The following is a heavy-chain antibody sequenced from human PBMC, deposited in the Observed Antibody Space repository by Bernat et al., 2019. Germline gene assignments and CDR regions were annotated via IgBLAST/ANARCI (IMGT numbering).Heavy chain of an antibody. CDR2: INPNSGGT. CDR1: GYTFTSYY. D-gene: IGHD6-6*01. J-gene: IGHJ6*02. V-gene: IGHV1-2*04. Sequence: QVQLVQSGAEVKKPGASVKVSCKASGYTFTSYYMHWVRQAPGQGLEWMGWINPNSGGTNYAQKFQGWVTMTRDTSISTAYMELSRLRSDDTAVYYCARSRQYSSSSGYYYGMDVWGQGTTVTVSS. CDR3: ARSRQYSSSSGYYYGMDV.